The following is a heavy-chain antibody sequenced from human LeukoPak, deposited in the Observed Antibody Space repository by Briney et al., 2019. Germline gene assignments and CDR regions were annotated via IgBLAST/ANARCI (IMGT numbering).Heavy chain of an antibody. CDR3: ARSGYYYDSSGYFY. Sequence: GGSLRLSCAASGLTVSNNYMSWVRQAPGKGLEWVSAISGVGSTYYADSVRGRFTISRDNSRNTLHLQMNSLTAKDTAVYYCARSGYYYDSSGYFYWGQGTLVTVST. D-gene: IGHD3-22*01. CDR2: ISGVGST. J-gene: IGHJ4*02. V-gene: IGHV3-66*01. CDR1: GLTVSNNY.